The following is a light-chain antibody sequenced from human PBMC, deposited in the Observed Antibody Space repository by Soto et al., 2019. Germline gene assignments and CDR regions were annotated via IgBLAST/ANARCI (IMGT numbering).Light chain of an antibody. CDR3: HQRSIWPPIT. CDR2: DAS. Sequence: EIVLTQFPATLSLSPGERATLSCRASQSVNNYLAWYQQKPGQAPRLLVYDASNTATGVPARFSGSGSGTDFTLTISSLEPEDFAVYYCHQRSIWPPITFGQGTRLEIK. J-gene: IGKJ5*01. CDR1: QSVNNY. V-gene: IGKV3-11*01.